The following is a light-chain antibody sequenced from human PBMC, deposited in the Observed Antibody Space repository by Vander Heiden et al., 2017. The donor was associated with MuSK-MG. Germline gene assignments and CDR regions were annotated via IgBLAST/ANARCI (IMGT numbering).Light chain of an antibody. J-gene: IGKJ2*01. V-gene: IGKV3-15*01. CDR3: QEYNNWPPYT. CDR2: DAS. Sequence: EIVMTQSPPTLSVSPGERATLSCRASQSISSNLAWYQQKPGQAPRLLIYDASTRATGIPARFSGSGYGTEFTLTISRLQSEDFAVYYCQEYNNWPPYTFGQGTKVEIK. CDR1: QSISSN.